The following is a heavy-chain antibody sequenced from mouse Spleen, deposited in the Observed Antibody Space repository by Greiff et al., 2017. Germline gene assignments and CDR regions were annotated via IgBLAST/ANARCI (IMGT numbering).Heavy chain of an antibody. V-gene: IGHV1-81*01. CDR3: ASDGNYEGFAY. D-gene: IGHD2-1*01. Sequence: QVQLKESGAELARPGASVKLSCKASGYTFTSYGISWVKQRTGQGLEWIGEIYPRSGNTYYNEKFKGKATLTADKSSSTAYMELRSLTSEDSAVYFCASDGNYEGFAYWGQGTLVTVSA. CDR1: GYTFTSYG. J-gene: IGHJ3*01. CDR2: IYPRSGNT.